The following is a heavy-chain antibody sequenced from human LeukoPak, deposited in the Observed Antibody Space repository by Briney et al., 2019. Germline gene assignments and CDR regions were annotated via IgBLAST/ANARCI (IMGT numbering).Heavy chain of an antibody. CDR1: GFTFSSYS. V-gene: IGHV3-48*01. D-gene: IGHD3-3*01. CDR2: ISSSSSTI. CDR3: AREYYDFWSGYHDY. J-gene: IGHJ4*02. Sequence: PGGSLRLSCAASGFTFSSYSMNWVRQAPGKGLEWVSYISSSSSTIYYADSVKGRFTISRDNAKNSLYLQMNSLRAEDTAVYYCAREYYDFWSGYHDYWGQGTLVTVSS.